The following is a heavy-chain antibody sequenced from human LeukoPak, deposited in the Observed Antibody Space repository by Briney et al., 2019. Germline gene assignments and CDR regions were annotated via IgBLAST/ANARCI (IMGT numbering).Heavy chain of an antibody. Sequence: GGSLRLSCAASGFTFSRFWIYWVRHAPGKGLVWVSRINSDGSETMYADSVKGRFTISRDNAKSTRYLQMNSLRAEDTAVYYCARVRMGDDFNPFDYWGQGTLVTVSS. CDR2: INSDGSET. J-gene: IGHJ4*02. V-gene: IGHV3-74*03. D-gene: IGHD3-16*01. CDR3: ARVRMGDDFNPFDY. CDR1: GFTFSRFW.